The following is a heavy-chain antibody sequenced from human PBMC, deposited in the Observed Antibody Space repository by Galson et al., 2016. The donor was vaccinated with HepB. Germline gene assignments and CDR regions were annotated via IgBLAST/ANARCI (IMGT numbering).Heavy chain of an antibody. Sequence: SGAEVKEPGESLRISCETSGYDFASLWIAWVRQKPGKGPEWMGMIFPDDSDTKYNPPFQGLAIISADKSINTTFLQWSSLKASDTAMYYCARRGSNNGLDYWGQGTPVSVS. J-gene: IGHJ4*01. D-gene: IGHD2-8*01. CDR3: ARRGSNNGLDY. CDR2: IFPDDSDT. V-gene: IGHV5-51*01. CDR1: GYDFASLW.